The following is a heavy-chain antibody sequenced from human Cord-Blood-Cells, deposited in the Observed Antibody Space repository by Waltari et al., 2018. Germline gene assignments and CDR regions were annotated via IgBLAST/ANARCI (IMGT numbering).Heavy chain of an antibody. V-gene: IGHV1-69*01. CDR2: IIPIFGTA. CDR3: ARAEVYSGSYYYYGMDV. J-gene: IGHJ6*02. D-gene: IGHD1-26*01. CDR1: GGTFSSYA. Sequence: QVQLVQSGAEVKKPGSSVKVSCKASGGTFSSYAISWVRQAPGQGLEWMGGIIPIFGTANYAQKVQGRVTSTADESTSTAYMERSSLRSEDTAVYYCARAEVYSGSYYYYGMDVWGQGTTVTVSS.